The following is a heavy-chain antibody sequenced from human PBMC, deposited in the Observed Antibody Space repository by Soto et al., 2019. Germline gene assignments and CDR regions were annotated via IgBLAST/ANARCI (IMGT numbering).Heavy chain of an antibody. CDR1: GGSVSSGRYY. J-gene: IGHJ4*02. V-gene: IGHV4-61*01. CDR2: IYYSGRT. CDR3: ARSGAGSGWL. Sequence: QVQLQESGPGLVKPSETLSLTCTVSGGSVSSGRYYWSWSRQPPGKGLEWIGYIYYSGRTSYNSSLKSRVTISVDTSKNQFSLKLSSVTAADTAIYYCARSGAGSGWLGGQGTLVNVSS. D-gene: IGHD6-19*01.